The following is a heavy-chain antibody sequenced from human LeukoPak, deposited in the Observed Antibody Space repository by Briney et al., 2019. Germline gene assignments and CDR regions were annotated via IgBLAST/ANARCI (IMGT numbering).Heavy chain of an antibody. CDR2: MNPNSGNT. J-gene: IGHJ4*02. CDR3: ARDHGGDCFDY. CDR1: GYTFTSYD. Sequence: GASVKVSCTASGYTFTSYDINWVRQATGQGLEWMGWMNPNSGNTGYAQKFQGRVTMTRDTSTSTVYMELSSLRSEDTAVYYCARDHGGDCFDYWGQGTLVTVSS. V-gene: IGHV1-8*01. D-gene: IGHD4-23*01.